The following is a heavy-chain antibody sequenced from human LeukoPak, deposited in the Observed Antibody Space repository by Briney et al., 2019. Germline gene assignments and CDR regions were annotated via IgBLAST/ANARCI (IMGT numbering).Heavy chain of an antibody. D-gene: IGHD6-13*01. V-gene: IGHV4-4*07. CDR2: IYTSGST. J-gene: IGHJ5*02. CDR1: GGSISSYY. CDR3: ARGYSSSWYLNWFDP. Sequence: SSETLSLTCTVSGGSISSYYWSWIRQPAGKGLEWIGRIYTSGSTNYNPSLKSQVTISVDTSKNQFSLKLTSVTAADTAVYYCARGYSSSWYLNWFDPWGQGTLVTVSS.